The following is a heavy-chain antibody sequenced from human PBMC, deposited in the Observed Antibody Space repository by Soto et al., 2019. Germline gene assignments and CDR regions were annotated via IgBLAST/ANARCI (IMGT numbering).Heavy chain of an antibody. CDR2: ISTYNGYT. J-gene: IGHJ6*03. Sequence: GASVKVSCKTSGYTFTSYGISWVRQAPGQGLEWVGWISTYNGYTDYAQKFQGRVTLTTDTSTSTAYMELGSLRSGDTAVYYCARGSYMDVWGNGTTVTVSS. CDR1: GYTFTSYG. V-gene: IGHV1-18*01. CDR3: ARGSYMDV.